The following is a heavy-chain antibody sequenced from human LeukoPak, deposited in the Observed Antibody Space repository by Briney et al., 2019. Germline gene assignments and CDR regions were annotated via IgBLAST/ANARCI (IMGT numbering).Heavy chain of an antibody. Sequence: GGSLRLSCAASGFTFSSYAMHWVRQAPGKGLEWVAVISYDGSNKYYADSVKGRFTISRDNSKNTLYLQMNSLRAEDTAVYYCAREIPYSSGAIDYWGQGTLATVSS. CDR1: GFTFSSYA. V-gene: IGHV3-30-3*01. CDR3: AREIPYSSGAIDY. J-gene: IGHJ4*02. D-gene: IGHD6-19*01. CDR2: ISYDGSNK.